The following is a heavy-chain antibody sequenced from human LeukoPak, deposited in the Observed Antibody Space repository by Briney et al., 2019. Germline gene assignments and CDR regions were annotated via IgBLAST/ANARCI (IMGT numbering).Heavy chain of an antibody. CDR2: FDPEVGRT. J-gene: IGHJ6*03. D-gene: IGHD5-18*01. CDR1: GYTLTELS. CDR3: ARANFRKQLWANYYYMDV. V-gene: IGHV1-24*01. Sequence: ASVKVSCKVSGYTLTELSMHWVRRAPGKGLEWMGGFDPEVGRTIYAQKFQGRVTMTEDTSTDTAYMELSSRRSEDTAVYYCARANFRKQLWANYYYMDVWGKGTTVTVSS.